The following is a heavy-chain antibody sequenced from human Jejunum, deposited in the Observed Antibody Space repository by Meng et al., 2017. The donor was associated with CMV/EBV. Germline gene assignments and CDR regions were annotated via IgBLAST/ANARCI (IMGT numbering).Heavy chain of an antibody. CDR2: INAYTGDT. CDR3: ARDLCSGGTCYMGFDY. J-gene: IGHJ4*02. Sequence: GYTFSTFGFSWVRQAPGQGLEWMGWINAYTGDTKYAQNLQGRVTMTTDTSTSTAYMELGSLRSDDTAVYYCARDLCSGGTCYMGFDYWGQGTLVTVSS. D-gene: IGHD2-15*01. CDR1: GYTFSTFG. V-gene: IGHV1-18*01.